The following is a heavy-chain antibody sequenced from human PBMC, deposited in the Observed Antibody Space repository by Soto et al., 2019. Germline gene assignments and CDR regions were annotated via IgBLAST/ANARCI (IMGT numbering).Heavy chain of an antibody. CDR1: RGSGRSDNYY. CDR3: AREIPRDGCEFGSGAMDV. CDR2: ISKTGNT. D-gene: IGHD3-10*01. J-gene: IGHJ6*02. V-gene: IGHV4-61*03. Sequence: PSETLSLTCTVSRGSGRSDNYYWTWIRQTPVKGLEWLGFISKTGNTKYNPSLKSRVTISLDTSKNHFSLRLTSVTAADTAVYYCAREIPRDGCEFGSGAMDVWGQGTTVTVSS.